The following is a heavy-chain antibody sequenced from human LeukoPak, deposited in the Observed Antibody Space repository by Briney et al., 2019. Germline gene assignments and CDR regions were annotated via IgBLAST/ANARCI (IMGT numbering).Heavy chain of an antibody. CDR3: AKDIYRIWFGELSTLPDY. CDR1: GFTFSSYA. D-gene: IGHD3-10*01. CDR2: ISYDGSNK. V-gene: IGHV3-30*04. Sequence: GGSLRLSCAASGFTFSSYAMHWVRQAPGKGLEWVAVISYDGSNKYYADSVKGRFTISRDNSKNTLYLQMNSLRAEDTAVYYCAKDIYRIWFGELSTLPDYWGQGTLVTVSS. J-gene: IGHJ4*02.